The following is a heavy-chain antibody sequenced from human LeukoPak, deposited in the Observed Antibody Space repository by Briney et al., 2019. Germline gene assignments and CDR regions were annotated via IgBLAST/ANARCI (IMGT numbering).Heavy chain of an antibody. CDR3: ARPPGYYYYYYMDV. V-gene: IGHV3-48*01. CDR1: GFTFITYS. Sequence: GGSLRLSCAASGFTFITYSMNWVRQAPGKGLERVSYISSSSSTIYYADSVKGRFTISRDNAKNSLYLQMNSLRAEDTAVYYCARPPGYYYYYYMDVWGKGATVTVSS. CDR2: ISSSSSTI. J-gene: IGHJ6*03.